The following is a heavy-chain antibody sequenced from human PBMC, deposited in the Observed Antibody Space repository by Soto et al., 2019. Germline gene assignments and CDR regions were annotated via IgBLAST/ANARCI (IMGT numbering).Heavy chain of an antibody. CDR2: MNPNSGKT. V-gene: IGHV1-8*01. CDR3: AREARIAAAGMSRWLDP. Sequence: QVQLVQSGAEVKKPGASVKVSCKASGYTFTCYDINWVRQATGQGLEWMRWMNPNSGKTGYAQKFQGRVTMTRNTSISTAYMVLSSLRSEDTAVYYCAREARIAAAGMSRWLDPWGQGTLVTVSS. J-gene: IGHJ5*02. D-gene: IGHD6-13*01. CDR1: GYTFTCYD.